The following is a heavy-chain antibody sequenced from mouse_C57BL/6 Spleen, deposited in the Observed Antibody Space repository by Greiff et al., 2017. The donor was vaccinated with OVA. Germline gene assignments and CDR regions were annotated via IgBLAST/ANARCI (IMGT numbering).Heavy chain of an antibody. Sequence: QVQLQQPGAELVMPGASVKLSCKASGYTFTSYWMHWVKQRPGQGLEWIGEIDPSDSYTNYNQKFTGKSTLTVDKSSSTAYMQLSSLTSEDSAVYYCARRSVLGYYAMDYWGQGTSVTVSS. CDR2: IDPSDSYT. J-gene: IGHJ4*01. D-gene: IGHD4-1*01. CDR3: ARRSVLGYYAMDY. CDR1: GYTFTSYW. V-gene: IGHV1-69*01.